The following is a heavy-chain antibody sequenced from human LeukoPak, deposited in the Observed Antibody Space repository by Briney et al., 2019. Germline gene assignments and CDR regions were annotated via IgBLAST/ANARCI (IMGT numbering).Heavy chain of an antibody. CDR2: INPNSGGT. CDR1: GYTFTGYY. J-gene: IGHJ4*02. Sequence: ASVKVSCKASGYTFTGYYMHWVRQAPGQGLEWMGWINPNSGGTNYAQKFQGRVTMTRDTSISTAYMELSRLRSDDTAVYYCARGYDPLTGRPQWGLDYWGQGTQVIVSS. V-gene: IGHV1-2*02. CDR3: ARGYDPLTGRPQWGLDY. D-gene: IGHD3-9*01.